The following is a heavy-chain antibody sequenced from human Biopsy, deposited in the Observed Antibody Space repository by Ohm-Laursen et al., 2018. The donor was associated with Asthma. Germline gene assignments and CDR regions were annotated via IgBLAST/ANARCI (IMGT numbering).Heavy chain of an antibody. V-gene: IGHV3-48*01. CDR2: ISSSSSTI. CDR1: GFTFSSYS. Sequence: SLRLSCAASGFTFSSYSMNWVRQAPGKGLEWVSYISSSSSTIYYADSVKGRFTISRDNSKNTLYLQMNSLRAEDTAVYYCAKERYYDFWSGYLIWGQGTMVTVSS. CDR3: AKERYYDFWSGYLI. D-gene: IGHD3-3*01. J-gene: IGHJ3*02.